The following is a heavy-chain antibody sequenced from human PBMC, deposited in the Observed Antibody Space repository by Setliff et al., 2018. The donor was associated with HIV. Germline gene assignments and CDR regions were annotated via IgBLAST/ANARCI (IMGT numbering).Heavy chain of an antibody. CDR2: INWNGGST. J-gene: IGHJ6*04. V-gene: IGHV3-20*04. D-gene: IGHD3-10*01. Sequence: SGGSLRLSCAASGFTFDDFGMSWVRQGPGKGLEWVSSINWNGGSTGYADSVKGRFTISRDNAKNSLYLQMNSLRAEDTALYSCARDIPFGDLLMLQSYMDVWGKGTTVTVSS. CDR3: ARDIPFGDLLMLQSYMDV. CDR1: GFTFDDFG.